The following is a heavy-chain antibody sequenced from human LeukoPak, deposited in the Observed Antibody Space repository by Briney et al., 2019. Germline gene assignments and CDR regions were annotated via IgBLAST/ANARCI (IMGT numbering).Heavy chain of an antibody. Sequence: SETLSLTCTVSGGSISSSSYYWGWIRQPPGKGLEWIGSIYYSGSTYYNPSLKSRVTISVDTSKNQFSLKLSSVTAADTAVYYSAKAYSSSWYGFDPWGQGTLVTVSS. CDR1: GGSISSSSYY. CDR2: IYYSGST. D-gene: IGHD6-13*01. J-gene: IGHJ5*02. CDR3: AKAYSSSWYGFDP. V-gene: IGHV4-39*01.